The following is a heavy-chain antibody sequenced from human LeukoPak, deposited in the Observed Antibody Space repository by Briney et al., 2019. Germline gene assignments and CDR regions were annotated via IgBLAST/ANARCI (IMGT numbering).Heavy chain of an antibody. CDR3: AKDAPEDYYDSSGYWNY. J-gene: IGHJ4*02. CDR2: ISGSGGST. D-gene: IGHD3-22*01. Sequence: GGSLRLSCAASGFTFSSYAMSWVRQAPGKGLEWVSTISGSGGSTYYADSVKGRFTISRDNSKNTLYLQMNSLRAEDTAVYYCAKDAPEDYYDSSGYWNYWGQGTLVTVSS. CDR1: GFTFSSYA. V-gene: IGHV3-23*01.